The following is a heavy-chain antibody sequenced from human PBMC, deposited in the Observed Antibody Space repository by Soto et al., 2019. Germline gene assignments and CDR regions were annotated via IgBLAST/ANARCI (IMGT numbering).Heavy chain of an antibody. CDR3: AKDASTGYADY. CDR2: ISTAGIT. Sequence: GGSPRLSCGASEFTFGNYAMAWVRQAPGKGLEWVSTISTAGITHYADSVEGRFTISRDNSKSTLYLQMNSLTADDTAVYFCAKDASTGYADYWGQGTLVTVSS. J-gene: IGHJ4*02. D-gene: IGHD3-9*01. CDR1: EFTFGNYA. V-gene: IGHV3-23*01.